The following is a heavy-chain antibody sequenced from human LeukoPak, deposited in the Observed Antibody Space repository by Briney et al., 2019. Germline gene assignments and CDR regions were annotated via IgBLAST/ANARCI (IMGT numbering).Heavy chain of an antibody. Sequence: PSETLSLTCTVSGGSISSSSYYWGWIRQPPGKGLEWIGSIYYSGSTYYNPSLKSRVTISVDTSKNQFSLKLSSVTAADTAVYYCAREYSSSWYHALLYFDYWGQGTLVTVSS. D-gene: IGHD6-13*01. CDR3: AREYSSSWYHALLYFDY. J-gene: IGHJ4*02. CDR2: IYYSGST. CDR1: GGSISSSSYY. V-gene: IGHV4-39*02.